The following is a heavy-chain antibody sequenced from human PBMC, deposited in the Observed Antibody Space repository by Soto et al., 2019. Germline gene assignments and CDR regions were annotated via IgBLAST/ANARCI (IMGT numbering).Heavy chain of an antibody. Sequence: PGGSLRLSCAASGFTFSSYGMHWVRQAPGKGLEWVAVISYDGSNKYYADSVKGRFTISRDNSKNTLYLQMNSLRAEDTAVYYCAKDPNPVAAVGLLNYYYYYGMDGWGQGIMVTVSS. D-gene: IGHD6-13*01. CDR3: AKDPNPVAAVGLLNYYYYYGMDG. CDR2: ISYDGSNK. J-gene: IGHJ6*02. V-gene: IGHV3-30*18. CDR1: GFTFSSYG.